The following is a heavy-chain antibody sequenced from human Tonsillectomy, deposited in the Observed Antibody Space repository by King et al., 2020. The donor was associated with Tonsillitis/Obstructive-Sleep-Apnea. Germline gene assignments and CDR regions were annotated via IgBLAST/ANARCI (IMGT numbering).Heavy chain of an antibody. J-gene: IGHJ4*02. D-gene: IGHD2-2*01. CDR3: ARRGYCSSTSCAFFDY. Sequence: VQLVESGAEVKKPGESLKISCKGSGYSFTSYWIGWVRQMPGKGLEWMGIIYPGDSDTRYSPSFQGQVTIPADKSISTAYLQGSSLKASDTAMYYCARRGYCSSTSCAFFDYWGQGTLVTVSS. V-gene: IGHV5-51*01. CDR2: IYPGDSDT. CDR1: GYSFTSYW.